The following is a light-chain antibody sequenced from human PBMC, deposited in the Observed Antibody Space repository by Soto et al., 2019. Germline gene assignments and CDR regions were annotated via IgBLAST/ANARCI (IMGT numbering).Light chain of an antibody. CDR3: QQYYSSLT. CDR2: GAS. V-gene: IGKV3-20*01. Sequence: EIVLTQSPGTLSLSPGEGATLSCRASQSISNTFLAWYQQRPGQAPRILIYGASRRATGIPDMCSGSGSGTFFTLTISRLEHEDFALYYCQQYYSSLTFGQGTKVEMK. CDR1: QSISNTF. J-gene: IGKJ1*01.